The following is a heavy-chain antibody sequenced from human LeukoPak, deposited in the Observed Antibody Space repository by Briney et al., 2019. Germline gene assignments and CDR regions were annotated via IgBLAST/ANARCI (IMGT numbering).Heavy chain of an antibody. J-gene: IGHJ4*02. CDR3: AKDLAPSHYYDSSGYYLGFDY. CDR2: ISGSGGST. Sequence: PGGSLRLSCAASGFTFSSYAMSWVRQAPGKGLEWVSAISGSGGSTYYADSVKGRFTISRDNSKNTLYLQMNSLRAEDTAVYYCAKDLAPSHYYDSSGYYLGFDYWGQGTLVTVSS. CDR1: GFTFSSYA. D-gene: IGHD3-22*01. V-gene: IGHV3-23*01.